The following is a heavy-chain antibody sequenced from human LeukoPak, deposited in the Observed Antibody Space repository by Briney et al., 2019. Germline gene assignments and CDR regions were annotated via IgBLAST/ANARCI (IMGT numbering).Heavy chain of an antibody. J-gene: IGHJ4*02. CDR2: IKSKTDGGTT. CDR1: RFTFSNTW. CDR3: TTGLRAADTN. Sequence: PGGSLRLSCAASRFTFSNTWMSWVRQAPGKGLEWVGRIKSKTDGGTTDYAAPVKGRFTISRDDSKNTLYLQMNSLKTEDTAVYYCTTGLRAADTNWSLGTLVTVSS. V-gene: IGHV3-15*01. D-gene: IGHD6-13*01.